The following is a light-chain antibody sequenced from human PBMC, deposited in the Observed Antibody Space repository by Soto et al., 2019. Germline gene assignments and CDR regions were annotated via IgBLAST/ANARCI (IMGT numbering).Light chain of an antibody. Sequence: QSALTQPRSVSGSPGQSVTISCTGTSSDVGGYNYVFWYQQHPRKAPKVMIYDVSKRPSGVPDRFTGSKSGNTASLTISGLHAEDEADYYCCSYAGSYTPVVFGGGTKLTVL. CDR3: CSYAGSYTPVV. V-gene: IGLV2-11*01. CDR1: SSDVGGYNY. J-gene: IGLJ2*01. CDR2: DVS.